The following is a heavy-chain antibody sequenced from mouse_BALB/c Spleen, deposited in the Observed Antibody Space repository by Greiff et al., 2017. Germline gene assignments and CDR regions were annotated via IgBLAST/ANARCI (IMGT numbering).Heavy chain of an antibody. CDR1: GYTFSSYW. J-gene: IGHJ4*01. CDR2: ILPGSGST. V-gene: IGHV1-9*01. D-gene: IGHD1-1*01. CDR3: ARKRDNYYGSSYSAMDY. Sequence: VQLQESGAELMKPGASVKISCKATGYTFSSYWIEWVKQRPGHGLEWIGEILPGSGSTNYNEKFKGKATFTADTSSNTAYMQLSSLTSEDSAVYYCARKRDNYYGSSYSAMDYWGQGTSVTVSS.